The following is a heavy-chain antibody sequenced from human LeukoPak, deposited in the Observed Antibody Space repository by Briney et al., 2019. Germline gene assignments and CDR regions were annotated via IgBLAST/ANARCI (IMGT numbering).Heavy chain of an antibody. Sequence: SVKVSCKASGGTFSSYAISWVRQAPGQGLEWMGGIIPIFGTANYAQKFQGRVTITADESTSTAYMELSSLRSEDTAVYYCARVGRGYGDFNWFDPWGQGTLVTVPS. CDR3: ARVGRGYGDFNWFDP. J-gene: IGHJ5*02. V-gene: IGHV1-69*13. CDR2: IIPIFGTA. CDR1: GGTFSSYA. D-gene: IGHD4-17*01.